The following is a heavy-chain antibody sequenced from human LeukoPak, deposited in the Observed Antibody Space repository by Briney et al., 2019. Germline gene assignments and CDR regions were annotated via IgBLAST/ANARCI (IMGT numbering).Heavy chain of an antibody. D-gene: IGHD4-17*01. Sequence: PGRSLRLSCAASGFTFSSYSMQWVRQTPGKGLEWVGIMSNSGESTFYGEAVKGRFTISRDNSQNTLYLQMNSLRPEDTAVYYCAKGGASVTRYVDYWGQGTLVTVSS. CDR1: GFTFSSYS. J-gene: IGHJ4*02. CDR3: AKGGASVTRYVDY. CDR2: MSNSGEST. V-gene: IGHV3-30*18.